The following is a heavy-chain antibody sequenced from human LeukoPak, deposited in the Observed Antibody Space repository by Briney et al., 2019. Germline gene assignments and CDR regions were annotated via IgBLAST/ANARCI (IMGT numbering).Heavy chain of an antibody. V-gene: IGHV3-23*01. CDR2: INTNGDRT. J-gene: IGHJ4*02. CDR3: AKTMGAIDHDY. D-gene: IGHD1-26*01. Sequence: GGSLRLSCAASGFTLTDYAVTWVRQAPGKGLEWVSGINTNGDRTSYADSVKGRFTLSRDNSKNTLFLQMNSLRAEDTAVYYCAKTMGAIDHDYWGQGALVTVSS. CDR1: GFTLTDYA.